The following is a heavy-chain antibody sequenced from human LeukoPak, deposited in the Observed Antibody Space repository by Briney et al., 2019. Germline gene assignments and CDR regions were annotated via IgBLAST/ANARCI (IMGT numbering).Heavy chain of an antibody. Sequence: SETLSLTCTVSGGSISSSSYYWGWIRQPPGKGLEWIGSIYYSGSTYYDPSLKSRVTISVDTSKNQFSLKLSSVTAADTAVYYCARQSCDFGKYNWFDPWGQGTLVTVSS. V-gene: IGHV4-39*01. CDR1: GGSISSSSYY. J-gene: IGHJ5*02. D-gene: IGHD3-3*01. CDR3: ARQSCDFGKYNWFDP. CDR2: IYYSGST.